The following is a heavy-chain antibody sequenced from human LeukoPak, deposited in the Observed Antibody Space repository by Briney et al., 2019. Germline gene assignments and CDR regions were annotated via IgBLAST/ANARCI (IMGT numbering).Heavy chain of an antibody. D-gene: IGHD3-3*01. V-gene: IGHV4-59*01. J-gene: IGHJ6*03. CDR1: GGSISSYY. CDR2: IYYSGST. CDR3: ARGGQEYYDFWSGYGVGYYCYYMDV. Sequence: SETLSLTCTVSGGSISSYYWSWIRQPPGKGLEWIGYIYYSGSTNYNPSLKSRVTISVDTSKNQFSLKLSSVTAADTAVYYCARGGQEYYDFWSGYGVGYYCYYMDVWGKGTTVTVSS.